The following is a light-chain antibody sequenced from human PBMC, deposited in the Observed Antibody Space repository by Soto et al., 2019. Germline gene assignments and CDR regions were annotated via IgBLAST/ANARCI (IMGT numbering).Light chain of an antibody. Sequence: ASQSISTYLNWYQQKPGKAPKLLISGSTSLQRGVPSRFSGSGSGTDIPLTISILQPELFATYHCQQSYSRFWTIGQGTKVDIK. CDR1: QSISTY. J-gene: IGKJ1*01. V-gene: IGKV1-39*01. CDR3: QQSYSRFWT. CDR2: GST.